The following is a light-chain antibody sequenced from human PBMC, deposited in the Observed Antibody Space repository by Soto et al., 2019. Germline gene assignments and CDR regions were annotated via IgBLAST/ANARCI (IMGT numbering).Light chain of an antibody. CDR1: QSISSW. CDR3: QQYENYWT. CDR2: DAS. J-gene: IGKJ1*01. Sequence: DIQMTQSPSTLSATAGDRVTITCRASQSISSWLAWYQQKPGKAPKLLIYDASNLESGVPSRFSGSGSGTEFTLTISNLQPDDFATYYCQQYENYWTCGQGTKGDIK. V-gene: IGKV1-5*01.